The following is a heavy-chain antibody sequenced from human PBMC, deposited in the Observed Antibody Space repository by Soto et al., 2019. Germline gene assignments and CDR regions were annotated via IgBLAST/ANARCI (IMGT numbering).Heavy chain of an antibody. CDR3: ARDPKWDLTTNRYDGMDV. D-gene: IGHD1-26*01. Sequence: QVQLVQSGAEVKKPGASVKVSCKASGYTFTGYYMNWVRQAPGQGLEWMGWINPNSGGTNYAQKFQGWVTMTRETSISTAYMELSRPRSDDTAVYYCARDPKWDLTTNRYDGMDVWGQGPTVTVSS. CDR2: INPNSGGT. V-gene: IGHV1-2*04. CDR1: GYTFTGYY. J-gene: IGHJ6*02.